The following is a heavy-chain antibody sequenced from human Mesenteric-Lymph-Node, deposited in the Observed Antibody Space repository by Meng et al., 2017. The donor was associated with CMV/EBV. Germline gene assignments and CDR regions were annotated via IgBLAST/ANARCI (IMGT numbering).Heavy chain of an antibody. D-gene: IGHD1-26*01. CDR2: VSGSGGST. CDR1: GLTFSDYA. Sequence: ASGLTFSDYAMTWVRQAPGKGLQWVSAVSGSGGSTYYADSVKGRFTISRGNSKNTLYLQMNSLRAEDTAVYYCAKSDVVGRHTGTYYLFDYWGQGTLVTVSS. CDR3: AKSDVVGRHTGTYYLFDY. J-gene: IGHJ4*02. V-gene: IGHV3-23*01.